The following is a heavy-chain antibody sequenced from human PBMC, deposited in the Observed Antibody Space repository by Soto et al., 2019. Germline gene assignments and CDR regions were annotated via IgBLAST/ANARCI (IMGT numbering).Heavy chain of an antibody. V-gene: IGHV3-33*01. CDR3: ERDNWVHGRRAFDF. D-gene: IGHD1-1*01. J-gene: IGHJ3*01. Sequence: QVQLVESGGGVVQPGRSLRLSCAASGFNLSSYGMHWVRQAPGKGLEWVATIWYDGNTKYYVDTVKGRFTISRDDSKNTLSLLMNSLRADDTAVYYCERDNWVHGRRAFDFWGQGTMVTVSS. CDR1: GFNLSSYG. CDR2: IWYDGNTK.